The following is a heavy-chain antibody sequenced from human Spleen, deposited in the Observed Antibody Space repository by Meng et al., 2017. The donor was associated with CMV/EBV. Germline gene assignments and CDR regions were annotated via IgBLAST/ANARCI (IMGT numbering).Heavy chain of an antibody. J-gene: IGHJ5*02. V-gene: IGHV4-34*01. CDR3: ARKRPGANVVVPAAMGWFDP. CDR1: SFSGYY. CDR2: INHSGST. D-gene: IGHD2-2*01. Sequence: SFSGYYGSWIRQHPGKGLEWIGEINHSGSTNYNPSLKSRVTISVDTSKNQFSLKLSSVTAADTAVYYCARKRPGANVVVPAAMGWFDPWGQGTLVTVSS.